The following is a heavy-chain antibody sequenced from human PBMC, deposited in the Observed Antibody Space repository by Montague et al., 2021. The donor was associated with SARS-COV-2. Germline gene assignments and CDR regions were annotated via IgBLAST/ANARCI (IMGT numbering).Heavy chain of an antibody. J-gene: IGHJ6*02. Sequence: SETLSLTCTVSGGSISSSSYYWGWIRQPPGKGLEWIGSIYCSGSTYYNPSLKSRVNISVDTSKNQFSLKLSSVTAADTAVYYCARVGRQQLLRLSGMDVWGQGTTVTVSS. V-gene: IGHV4-39*07. CDR3: ARVGRQQLLRLSGMDV. CDR1: GGSISSSSYY. D-gene: IGHD6-13*01. CDR2: IYCSGST.